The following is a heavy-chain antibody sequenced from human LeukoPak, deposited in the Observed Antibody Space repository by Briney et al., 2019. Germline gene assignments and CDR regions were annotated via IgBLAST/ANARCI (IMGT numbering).Heavy chain of an antibody. V-gene: IGHV1-2*02. CDR2: INPNSGGT. CDR1: GYTFTSYD. J-gene: IGHJ3*02. Sequence: ASVKVSCKASGYTFTSYDINWVRQATGQGLEWMGWINPNSGGTNYAQKFQGRVTMTRDTSISTAYMELSRLRSDDTAVYYCARARSIAARSVFVYIWGQGAMVTVSS. CDR3: ARARSIAARSVFVYI. D-gene: IGHD6-6*01.